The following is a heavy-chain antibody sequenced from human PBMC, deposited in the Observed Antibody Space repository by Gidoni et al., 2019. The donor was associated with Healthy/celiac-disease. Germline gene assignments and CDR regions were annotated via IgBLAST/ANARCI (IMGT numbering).Heavy chain of an antibody. D-gene: IGHD6-25*01. CDR1: GYSFTSYW. V-gene: IGHV5-51*01. Sequence: EVQLVQSGAEVKQPGESLKISCKGSGYSFTSYWIGWVRQMPGKGLEWMGIIYPGDSDTRYSPSFQGQVTISADKSISTAYLQWSSLKASDTAMYYCARVSASRDYYYYYMDVWGKGTTVTVSS. CDR2: IYPGDSDT. J-gene: IGHJ6*03. CDR3: ARVSASRDYYYYYMDV.